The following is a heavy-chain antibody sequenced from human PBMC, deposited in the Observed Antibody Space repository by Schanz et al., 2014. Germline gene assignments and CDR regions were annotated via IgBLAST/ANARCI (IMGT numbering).Heavy chain of an antibody. CDR1: GFTFSSYA. V-gene: IGHV3-23*01. CDR3: AKNQYDDVDLSSFYFDF. Sequence: EVQLLESGGGLVQPGGSLRLSCAASGFTFSSYAMTWVRQAPGMGLEWVSAISGSGGSTYYADSVKGRFTISRDNSKNTLYLQMNSLRPEDTAIYYCAKNQYDDVDLSSFYFDFWGQGTLVTVSS. CDR2: ISGSGGST. D-gene: IGHD3-10*02. J-gene: IGHJ4*02.